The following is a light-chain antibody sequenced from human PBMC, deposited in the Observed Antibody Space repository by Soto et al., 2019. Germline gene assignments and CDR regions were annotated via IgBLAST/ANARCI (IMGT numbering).Light chain of an antibody. CDR2: EVN. Sequence: QSVLTQPPSASGSPGQSVAISCTGTSSDVGGYNYVSWYQLHPGKAPKLMIYEVNMRPSGVPDRFSGSKSGNTASLTVSGLRAEDEAEYYCSSYAGSNNYVFGTGTKLTVL. CDR1: SSDVGGYNY. J-gene: IGLJ1*01. V-gene: IGLV2-8*01. CDR3: SSYAGSNNYV.